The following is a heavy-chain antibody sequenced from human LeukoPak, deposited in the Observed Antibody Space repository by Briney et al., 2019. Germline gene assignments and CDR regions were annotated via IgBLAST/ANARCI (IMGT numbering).Heavy chain of an antibody. D-gene: IGHD2-8*02. J-gene: IGHJ4*02. V-gene: IGHV1-46*01. CDR1: GYTFTNYY. CDR2: SNPTGSST. Sequence: ASVKVSCKASGYTFTNYYMHWVRQAPGQGLEWMGLSNPTGSSTNYAQKFRGRVTMTRDTSTTTVYMELSSLRSEDTAVYYCAREESGGCFDYWGQGTLVTVSS. CDR3: AREESGGCFDY.